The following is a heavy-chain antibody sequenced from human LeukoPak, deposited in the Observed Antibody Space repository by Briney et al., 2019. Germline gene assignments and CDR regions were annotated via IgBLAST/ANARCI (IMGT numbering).Heavy chain of an antibody. D-gene: IGHD2-2*01. V-gene: IGHV3-9*03. CDR2: ISWNSGSI. CDR3: AKAGGDCSSTSCSYYGDSAAYFDY. CDR1: GFTFDDYA. J-gene: IGHJ4*02. Sequence: PGRSLRLSCAASGFTFDDYAMHWVRQAPGKGLEWVSGISWNSGSIGYADSVKGRFTISRDNAKNPLYLQMNSLRAEDMALYYCAKAGGDCSSTSCSYYGDSAAYFDYWGQGTLVTVSS.